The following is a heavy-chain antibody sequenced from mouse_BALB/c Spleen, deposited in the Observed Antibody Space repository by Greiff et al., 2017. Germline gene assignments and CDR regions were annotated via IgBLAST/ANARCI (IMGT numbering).Heavy chain of an antibody. CDR2: ISTYYGDA. CDR1: GYTFTDYA. D-gene: IGHD2-4*01. J-gene: IGHJ4*01. CDR3: ARSRDYSYAMDY. Sequence: QVQLKQSGAELVRPGVSVKISCKGSGYTFTDYAMHWVKQSHAKSLEWIGVISTYYGDASYNQKFKGKATMTVDKSSSTAYMELARLTSEDSAIYYCARSRDYSYAMDYWGQGTSVTVSS. V-gene: IGHV1S137*01.